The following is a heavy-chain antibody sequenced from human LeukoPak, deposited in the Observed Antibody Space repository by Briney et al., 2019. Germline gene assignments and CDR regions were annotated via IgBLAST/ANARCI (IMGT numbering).Heavy chain of an antibody. CDR1: GGSFSGYY. CDR2: INHSGST. V-gene: IGHV4-34*01. Sequence: SETLSLTCAVYGGSFSGYYWSWIRQPPGKGLEWIGEINHSGSTNYNPSLKSRVTISVDTSKNQFSLKLSSVTAADTAVYYCARFHILTGYCWFDPWGQGTLVTVSS. D-gene: IGHD3-9*01. CDR3: ARFHILTGYCWFDP. J-gene: IGHJ5*02.